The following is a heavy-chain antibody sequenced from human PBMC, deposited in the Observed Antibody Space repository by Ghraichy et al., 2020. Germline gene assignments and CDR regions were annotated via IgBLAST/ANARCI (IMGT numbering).Heavy chain of an antibody. Sequence: ASVKVSCKASGYTFTSYDINWVRQATGQGLEWMGWMNPNSGNTGYAQKFQGRVTMTRNTSISTAYMELSSLRSEDTGVYYCAEGRYDILTGYMEHFAYWGQGALVTGS. CDR3: AEGRYDILTGYMEHFAY. J-gene: IGHJ4*02. V-gene: IGHV1-8*01. CDR1: GYTFTSYD. D-gene: IGHD3-9*01. CDR2: MNPNSGNT.